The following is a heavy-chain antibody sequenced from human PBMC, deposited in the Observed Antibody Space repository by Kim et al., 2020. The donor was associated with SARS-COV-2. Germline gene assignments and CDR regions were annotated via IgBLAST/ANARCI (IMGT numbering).Heavy chain of an antibody. CDR2: T. J-gene: IGHJ4*02. CDR3: ARKVNGDYFDY. Sequence: TRYSPSFQGQVTISADKSISTAYLQWSSLKASDTAMYYWARKVNGDYFDYWGQGTLVTVSS. D-gene: IGHD4-17*01. V-gene: IGHV5-51*01.